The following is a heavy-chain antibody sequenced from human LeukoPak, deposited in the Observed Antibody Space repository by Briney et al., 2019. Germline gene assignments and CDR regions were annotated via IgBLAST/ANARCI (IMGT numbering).Heavy chain of an antibody. CDR2: IRSDGSST. D-gene: IGHD1-26*01. J-gene: IGHJ4*02. V-gene: IGHV3-74*01. CDR3: VRGKFSGNYMDY. CDR1: GFTFSTYW. Sequence: GGPLRLSCVATGFTFSTYWMHWVRQAPGKGLVWVSRIRSDGSSTSNADSVKGRFTISRDDAKNTLYLQMNSLRAEDTAVYYCVRGKFSGNYMDYWGQGTLVTVSS.